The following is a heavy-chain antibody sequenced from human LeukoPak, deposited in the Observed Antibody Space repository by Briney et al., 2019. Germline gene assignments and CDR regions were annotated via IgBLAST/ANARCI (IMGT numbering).Heavy chain of an antibody. CDR2: ISGDGVST. Sequence: GGSLRLSCVASGLPIADSAMHWVRQAPGKGLEWVSLISGDGVSTFYADSVKGRFSISRDNSKNSLYLEMNSLRTEDAAMYYCAKESGKFDYWGQGTLVAVSS. CDR1: GLPIADSA. V-gene: IGHV3-43*02. J-gene: IGHJ4*02. CDR3: AKESGKFDY.